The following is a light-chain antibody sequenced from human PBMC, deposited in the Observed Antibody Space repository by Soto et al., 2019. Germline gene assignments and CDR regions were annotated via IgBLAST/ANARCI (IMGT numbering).Light chain of an antibody. CDR1: QSVSKNF. Sequence: EIVLTQSPGTLSLSPGERATLSCRASQSVSKNFLAWYQQKPGQAPRLLISGASNRATGIPDRFSGSGSGTDFSLTIDRLEPEDPAVYFCQQYGSSPPTFGRGTKVAIK. V-gene: IGKV3-20*01. CDR3: QQYGSSPPT. CDR2: GAS. J-gene: IGKJ4*01.